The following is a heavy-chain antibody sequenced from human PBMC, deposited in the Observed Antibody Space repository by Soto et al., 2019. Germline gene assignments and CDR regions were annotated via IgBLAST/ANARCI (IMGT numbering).Heavy chain of an antibody. CDR2: TYYRSKWYD. V-gene: IGHV6-1*01. CDR1: GDSVSSNSAA. Sequence: SPTLSLTCAISGDSVSSNSAAWNWIRQSPSRGLEWLGRTYYRSKWYDDYAVSVKSRITINPDTSKNQFSLQLNSVTPEDTAVYYCARAVVVAAAYLYGMDVWGQGTTVTVS. J-gene: IGHJ6*02. CDR3: ARAVVVAAAYLYGMDV. D-gene: IGHD2-15*01.